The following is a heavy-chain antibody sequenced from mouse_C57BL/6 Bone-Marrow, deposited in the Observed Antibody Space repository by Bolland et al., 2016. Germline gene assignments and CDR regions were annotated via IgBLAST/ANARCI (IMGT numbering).Heavy chain of an antibody. CDR2: NPNNGGT. J-gene: IGHJ4*01. D-gene: IGHD3-2*02. Sequence: NPNNGGTIYNQKFKGKATLTVDKSSSTAYMELRSLTSEDTAFYYCARAQAGAMDYWGQGT. V-gene: IGHV1-18*01. CDR3: ARAQAGAMDY.